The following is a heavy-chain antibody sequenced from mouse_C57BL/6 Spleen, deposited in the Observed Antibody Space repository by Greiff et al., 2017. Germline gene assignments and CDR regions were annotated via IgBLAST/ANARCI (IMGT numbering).Heavy chain of an antibody. CDR3: APDDYADGFAY. V-gene: IGHV1-72*01. J-gene: IGHJ3*01. D-gene: IGHD2-4*01. CDR1: GYTFTSYW. CDR2: IDPNSGGT. Sequence: QVQLKQPGAELVKPGASVKLSCKASGYTFTSYWMHWVKQRPGRGLEWIGRIDPNSGGTKYNEKFKSKATLTVDKPSSTAYMQLSSLTSEDSAVYYCAPDDYADGFAYWGQGTLVTVSA.